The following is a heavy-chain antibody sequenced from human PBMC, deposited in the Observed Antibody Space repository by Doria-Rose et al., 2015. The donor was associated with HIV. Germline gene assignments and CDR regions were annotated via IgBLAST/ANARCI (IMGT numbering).Heavy chain of an antibody. V-gene: IGHV4-34*01. CDR3: ARAGDYDFRSGSYYFDY. J-gene: IGHJ4*02. CDR1: GGSFSGHY. D-gene: IGHD3-3*01. CDR2: INHSGST. Sequence: QVQLQESGAGLLKPSETLSLTCAVYGGSFSGHYWNWIRQPPGKGLEWVGEINHSGSTNYNPLLKSRVTISVDTSKNQFFLKLSSVTAADTAVYYCARAGDYDFRSGSYYFDYWGQGTLVTVSS.